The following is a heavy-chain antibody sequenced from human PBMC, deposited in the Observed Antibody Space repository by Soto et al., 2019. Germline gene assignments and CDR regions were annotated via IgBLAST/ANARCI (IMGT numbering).Heavy chain of an antibody. CDR1: GFTFSSYW. J-gene: IGHJ4*02. D-gene: IGHD1-26*01. Sequence: GGSLRLSCAASGFTFSSYWMHWVRQAPGKGLVWISRVNSDGSITNYADAVKGRFTISRDNAKNTLYLQMDGLRAEDTAVYYCARVGATTWYWGQGTLVTVSS. CDR3: ARVGATTWY. CDR2: VNSDGSIT. V-gene: IGHV3-74*01.